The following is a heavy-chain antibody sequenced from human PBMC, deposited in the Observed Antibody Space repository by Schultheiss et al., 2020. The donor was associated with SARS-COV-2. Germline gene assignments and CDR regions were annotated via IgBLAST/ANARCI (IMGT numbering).Heavy chain of an antibody. CDR1: GFAFGSYE. D-gene: IGHD3-3*01. V-gene: IGHV3-33*06. CDR3: AKGNFWSGYYPHGKNYFDY. Sequence: GGSLRLSCAASGFAFGSYEMHWVRQAPGKGLEWVAVIWYDGSNKYYADSVKGRFTISRDNSKNTLYLQMNSLRAEDTAVYYCAKGNFWSGYYPHGKNYFDYWGQGTLVTVSS. J-gene: IGHJ4*02. CDR2: IWYDGSNK.